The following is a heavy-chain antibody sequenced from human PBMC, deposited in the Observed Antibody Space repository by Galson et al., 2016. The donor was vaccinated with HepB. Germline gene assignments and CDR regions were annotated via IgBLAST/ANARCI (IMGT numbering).Heavy chain of an antibody. CDR3: ATAGENYYDSSGYYF. V-gene: IGHV3-15*07. CDR2: IKSKTDGGTT. CDR1: GFTFSNAW. J-gene: IGHJ4*02. D-gene: IGHD3-22*01. Sequence: SLRLSCAASGFTFSNAWMNWVRQAPGKGLEWVGRIKSKTDGGTTDYTAPVKGRFTISRDGSKNTLYLQMNSLRTEDTAVYYCATAGENYYDSSGYYFWGQGTLVTVSS.